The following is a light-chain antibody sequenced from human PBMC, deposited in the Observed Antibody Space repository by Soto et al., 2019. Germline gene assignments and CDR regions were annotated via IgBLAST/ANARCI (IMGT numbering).Light chain of an antibody. CDR2: DAS. CDR1: QSISSW. J-gene: IGKJ1*01. V-gene: IGKV1-5*01. Sequence: EIQMTHSPSAVSATVEDRVTITCRASQSISSWLAWYQQKPGKAPKLLIYDASSLESGVPSRFSGSGSGTEFTLTISSLQPDDFATYYCQQYISYSTFGQGTKVDTK. CDR3: QQYISYST.